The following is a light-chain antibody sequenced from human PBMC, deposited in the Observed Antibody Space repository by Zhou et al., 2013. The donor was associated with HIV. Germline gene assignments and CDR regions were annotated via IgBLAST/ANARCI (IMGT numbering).Light chain of an antibody. CDR3: LQHNSLPQT. CDR1: QDISTY. CDR2: AAS. V-gene: IGKV1-9*01. J-gene: IGKJ1*01. Sequence: DIQLTQSPSFLSASVGDRVTLTCRASQDISTYLAWFQQKPGRAPKLLIYAASTLQSGVPSRFSGSGSGTEFTLTISSLHLEDFATYFCLQHNSLPQTFGQGTKVEIK.